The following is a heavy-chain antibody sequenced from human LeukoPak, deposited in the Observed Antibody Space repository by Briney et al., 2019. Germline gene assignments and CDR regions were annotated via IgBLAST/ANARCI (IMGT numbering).Heavy chain of an antibody. CDR2: INAGNGNT. J-gene: IGHJ4*02. CDR3: ARGGGPMVRARLYFDY. D-gene: IGHD3-10*01. CDR1: GYTFTSYA. Sequence: ASVKVSCKASGYTFTSYAMHWVRQAPGQRLEWMGWINAGNGNTKYSQKFQGRVTITRDTSASTAYMELSSLRSEDTAVYYCARGGGPMVRARLYFDYWGQGTLVTVSS. V-gene: IGHV1-3*01.